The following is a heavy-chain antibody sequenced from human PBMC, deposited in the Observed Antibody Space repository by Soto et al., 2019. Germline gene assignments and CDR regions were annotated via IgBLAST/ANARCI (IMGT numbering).Heavy chain of an antibody. V-gene: IGHV3-33*01. D-gene: IGHD3-22*01. CDR2: IWYDGSNK. Sequence: QVQLVESGGGVVQPGRSLRLSCAASGFTFSSYGMHWVRQAPGKGLEWVAVIWYDGSNKYYAGSVKGRFTISRDNSKNTLYLQMNSLRAEDTAVYYCARERRYYDSSGYYYYYGMDVWGQGTTVTVSS. CDR3: ARERRYYDSSGYYYYYGMDV. CDR1: GFTFSSYG. J-gene: IGHJ6*02.